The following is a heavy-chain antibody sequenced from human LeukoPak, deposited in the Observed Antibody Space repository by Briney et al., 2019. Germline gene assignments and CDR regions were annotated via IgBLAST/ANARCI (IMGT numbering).Heavy chain of an antibody. D-gene: IGHD6-13*01. CDR2: IIPILGIA. CDR1: GGTFSSYA. CDR3: AREPERIAAAAKRMAV. Sequence: HGASVKVSCKASGGTFSSYAISWVRQAPGQGLEWMGRIIPILGIANYAQMFQGRVTITADKSTSTAYMELSSLRSEDTAVYYCAREPERIAAAAKRMAVWGQGTTVTVSS. V-gene: IGHV1-69*04. J-gene: IGHJ6*02.